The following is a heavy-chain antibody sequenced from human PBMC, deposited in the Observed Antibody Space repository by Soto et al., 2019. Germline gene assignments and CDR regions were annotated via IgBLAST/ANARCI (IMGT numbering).Heavy chain of an antibody. V-gene: IGHV4-59*01. Sequence: SETLSLTXTASGGSISSYYWSWIRQPPGKGLEWIGYIYYSGSTNYNSSLKSRVTISVDTSKNQLSLKLSSVTAADTAVYYCARATYYYDSRGYYGYYFDYWGQGTLVTVSS. CDR3: ARATYYYDSRGYYGYYFDY. D-gene: IGHD3-22*01. J-gene: IGHJ4*02. CDR1: GGSISSYY. CDR2: IYYSGST.